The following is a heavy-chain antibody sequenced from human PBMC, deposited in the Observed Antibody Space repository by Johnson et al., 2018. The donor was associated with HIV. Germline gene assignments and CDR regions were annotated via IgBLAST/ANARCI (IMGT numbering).Heavy chain of an antibody. CDR3: ALGGSWYAFDI. CDR2: IYSGGST. V-gene: IGHV3-53*01. CDR1: GFTVSSNY. J-gene: IGHJ3*02. D-gene: IGHD2-15*01. Sequence: VQLVESGGGVVQPGVSLRLSCAASGFTVSSNYMSWVRQAPGKGLEWVSVIYSGGSTYYADSVKGRFTISRDNSKNTLYLQMNSLRAEDTAVYYCALGGSWYAFDIWGQGTMVTVSS.